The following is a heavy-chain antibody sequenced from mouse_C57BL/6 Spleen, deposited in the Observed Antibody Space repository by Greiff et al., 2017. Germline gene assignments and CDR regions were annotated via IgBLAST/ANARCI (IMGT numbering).Heavy chain of an antibody. CDR1: GYTFTSYW. D-gene: IGHD1-1*01. V-gene: IGHV1-64*01. CDR3: ARMVYGSSPDY. CDR2: IHPNSGST. J-gene: IGHJ2*01. Sequence: VQLQQPGAELVKPGASVKLSCKASGYTFTSYWMHWVKQRPGQGLEWIGMIHPNSGSTNYNEKFKSKATLTVDKSSSTAYMQLSSLTSEDSAVYYCARMVYGSSPDYWGQGTTLTVSS.